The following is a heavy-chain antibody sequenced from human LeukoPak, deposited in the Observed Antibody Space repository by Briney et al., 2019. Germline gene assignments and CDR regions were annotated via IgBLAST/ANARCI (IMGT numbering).Heavy chain of an antibody. CDR3: AREYWSRLD. CDR2: IWYDGSNK. CDR1: GFTFSSYG. V-gene: IGHV3-33*01. Sequence: PGGSLRLSCAASGFTFSSYGMHWVRQAPGKGLEWVAVIWYDGSNKYFADSVKGRFTISRDNAWNSLYLQMDSLRPEDTAVYYCAREYWSRLDWGRGTLVTVSS. J-gene: IGHJ4*02. D-gene: IGHD2-15*01.